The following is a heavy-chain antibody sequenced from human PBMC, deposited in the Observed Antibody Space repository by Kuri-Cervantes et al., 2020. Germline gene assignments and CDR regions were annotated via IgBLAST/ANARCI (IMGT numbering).Heavy chain of an antibody. J-gene: IGHJ4*02. CDR3: ARGGDREMVELAVGY. Sequence: GSLKISCAASGFTFSSYGMHWVRQAPGKGLEWVAVISYDGSNKYYADSVKGRFTISRDNSKNTLFLQVNSLRVEDTAVYFCARGGDREMVELAVGYWGQGTLVTVSS. D-gene: IGHD1-7*01. CDR1: GFTFSSYG. V-gene: IGHV3-30*03. CDR2: ISYDGSNK.